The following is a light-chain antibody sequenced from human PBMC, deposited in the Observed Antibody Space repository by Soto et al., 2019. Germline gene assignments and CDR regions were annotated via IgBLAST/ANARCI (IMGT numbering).Light chain of an antibody. J-gene: IGKJ1*01. CDR1: QSVPKNY. CDR3: QQCATPPLT. CDR2: DAS. Sequence: EIVLTQSPGTLSLSPGERATLSCRASQSVPKNYLAWYQHKPGQAPRLLIDDASSRATGIPDRFSGSGSGTDFTLPISSLEPEDSAVYSCQQCATPPLTFGQGTKVEIK. V-gene: IGKV3-20*01.